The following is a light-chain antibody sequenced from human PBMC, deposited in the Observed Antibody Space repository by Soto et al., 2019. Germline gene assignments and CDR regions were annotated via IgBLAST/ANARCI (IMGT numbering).Light chain of an antibody. V-gene: IGLV2-14*01. CDR1: SSDVGDYDY. CDR2: EVS. J-gene: IGLJ2*01. CDR3: SSYRSSNTLL. Sequence: QSALTQPASGSRSPGQSITISCTGTSSDVGDYDYVSWYQQYAGKAPKMMIYEVSNRPSGVSNRFSGSKSGNTASLTISGLQAEDETDYYCSSYRSSNTLLFGGGTKLTLL.